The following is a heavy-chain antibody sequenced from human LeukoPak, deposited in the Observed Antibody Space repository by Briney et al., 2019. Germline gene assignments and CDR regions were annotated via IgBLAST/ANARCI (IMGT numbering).Heavy chain of an antibody. CDR2: VYYNWIT. CDR1: GVSISTYF. V-gene: IGHV4-59*13. CDR3: ASQLGGTTFH. J-gene: IGHJ4*02. D-gene: IGHD1/OR15-1a*01. Sequence: SETLSLTCTVSGVSISTYFWSWVRQPPGKGREGSGYVYYNWITNYNPSLKSRVSISLDTSSHQFSLRLNSVTAAETAVYYCASQLGGTTFHWGQGTLVTVSS.